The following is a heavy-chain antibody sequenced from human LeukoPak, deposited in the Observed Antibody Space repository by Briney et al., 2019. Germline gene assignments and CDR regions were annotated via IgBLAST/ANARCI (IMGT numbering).Heavy chain of an antibody. D-gene: IGHD6-13*01. V-gene: IGHV3-23*01. J-gene: IGHJ4*02. CDR1: GFTFSTYA. CDR2: ITDTSSDT. CDR3: VKGRISEDGLDF. Sequence: GGSLRLSCAASGFTFSTYAMVWVRQAPGQGLEWVSGITDTSSDTYYAASVKGRFTVSRNNAKNTLYLQMNSLRAEDTAVYYCVKGRISEDGLDFWGQGTLVTVSS.